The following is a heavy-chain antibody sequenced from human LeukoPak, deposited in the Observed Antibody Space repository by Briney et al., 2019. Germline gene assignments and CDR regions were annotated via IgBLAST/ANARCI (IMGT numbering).Heavy chain of an antibody. Sequence: APVNVSCKASGYTFTGYYMHWVRQAPGQGLEWMGRINPNSGGTNYAQKFQGRVTMTRDTSISTAYMELSRLRSDDTAVYYCARASCSSTSCNPHYWGQGTLVTVSS. J-gene: IGHJ4*02. D-gene: IGHD2-2*01. V-gene: IGHV1-2*06. CDR3: ARASCSSTSCNPHY. CDR2: INPNSGGT. CDR1: GYTFTGYY.